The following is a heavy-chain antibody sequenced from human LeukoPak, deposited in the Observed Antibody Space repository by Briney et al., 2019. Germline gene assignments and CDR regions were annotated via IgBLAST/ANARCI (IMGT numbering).Heavy chain of an antibody. Sequence: ASVKVSCKASGYTFTSYYMHWVRQAPGQGLEWMGIINPSGGSTSYAQKFQGRVTMTRDTSTSTVYMELSSLRSEDTAVYYCARVGPAYCGGDCYSGAFDIWGQGTMVTVSS. V-gene: IGHV1-46*01. J-gene: IGHJ3*02. CDR2: INPSGGST. CDR1: GYTFTSYY. D-gene: IGHD2-21*02. CDR3: ARVGPAYCGGDCYSGAFDI.